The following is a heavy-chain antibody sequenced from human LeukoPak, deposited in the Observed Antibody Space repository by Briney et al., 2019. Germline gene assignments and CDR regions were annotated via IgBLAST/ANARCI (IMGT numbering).Heavy chain of an antibody. CDR2: INPSGGST. CDR1: GYTFTSYY. CDR3: ARDIPSRIAVAGTWAFDI. V-gene: IGHV1-46*01. Sequence: ASVKVFFKATGYTFTSYYMHWVRKAPGQRLELMGIINPSGGSTSYAQKFQGRVTMTRDTSTSTVYMELSSLRSEDTAVYYCARDIPSRIAVAGTWAFDIWGQGTMVTVSS. J-gene: IGHJ3*02. D-gene: IGHD6-19*01.